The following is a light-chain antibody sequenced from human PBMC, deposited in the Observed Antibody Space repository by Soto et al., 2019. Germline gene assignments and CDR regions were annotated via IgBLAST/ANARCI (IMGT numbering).Light chain of an antibody. CDR3: AAWDDSLSGLYV. J-gene: IGLJ1*01. CDR1: SSNIGSNY. Sequence: QAVATQPPSASGTPGQRVTISCSGSSSNIGSNYVYWYQQLPGTAPKLLIYRNNQRPSGVPDRFSGSKSGTSASLAISGLRSEDEADYYCAAWDDSLSGLYVFGTGTKVTVL. CDR2: RNN. V-gene: IGLV1-47*01.